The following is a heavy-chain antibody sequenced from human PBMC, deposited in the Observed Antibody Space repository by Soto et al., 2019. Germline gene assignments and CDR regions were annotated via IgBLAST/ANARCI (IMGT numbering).Heavy chain of an antibody. J-gene: IGHJ4*02. D-gene: IGHD2-8*02. V-gene: IGHV1-46*01. CDR2: INPRDGDT. CDR3: AREASGGLFDY. CDR1: GYTFTNYH. Sequence: ASVKVSCKASGYTFTNYHLHWVRQAPGQGLEWMGMINPRDGDTGYEQNFRGRVTMTRDTSTSTVYMDLSSLRSEDTAVYYCAREASGGLFDYWGRGTLVTVSS.